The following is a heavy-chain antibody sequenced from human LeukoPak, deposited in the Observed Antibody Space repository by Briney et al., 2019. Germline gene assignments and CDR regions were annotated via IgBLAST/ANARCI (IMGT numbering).Heavy chain of an antibody. CDR1: GFTFXXYA. D-gene: IGHD6-19*01. V-gene: IGHV3-30-3*01. CDR3: ASSEAVAGKGPFDY. Sequence: SLRLSCAASGFTFXXYAMHWVRQAPGKGLEWVAVISYDGSNKYYADSVKGRFTISRDNSKNTLYLQMNSLRAEDTAVYYCASSEAVAGKGPFDYWGQGTLVTVSS. J-gene: IGHJ4*02. CDR2: ISYDGSNK.